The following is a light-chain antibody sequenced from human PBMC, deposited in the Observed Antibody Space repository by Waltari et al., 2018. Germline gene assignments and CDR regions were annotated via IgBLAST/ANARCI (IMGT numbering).Light chain of an antibody. CDR1: SGHSSYA. V-gene: IGLV4-69*01. CDR3: QTWGTGIRWV. CDR2: LNSDGSH. Sequence: QLVLTQSPSASASLGASVKLTCTLSSGHSSYAIAWHRQQPEKGPRYLMKLNSDGSHSKGDGIPARFSGFSSGDESYLTGSSLQSEDGSEYYCQTWGTGIRWVFGGGTKLTDL. J-gene: IGLJ3*02.